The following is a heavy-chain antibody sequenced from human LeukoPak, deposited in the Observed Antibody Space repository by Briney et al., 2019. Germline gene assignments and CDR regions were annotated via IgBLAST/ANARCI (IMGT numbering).Heavy chain of an antibody. J-gene: IGHJ6*02. D-gene: IGHD6-13*01. V-gene: IGHV3-74*01. CDR3: AIAGSSSWYSMDV. CDR1: GFTFGDYA. CDR2: INSDGGTT. Sequence: GGSLRLSCTASGFTFGDYAMSWFRQAPGKGLVWVSRINSDGGTTNYADSVKGRFTISRDNAKNTLYLQMNSLRAEDTAVYYCAIAGSSSWYSMDVWGQGTTVTVSS.